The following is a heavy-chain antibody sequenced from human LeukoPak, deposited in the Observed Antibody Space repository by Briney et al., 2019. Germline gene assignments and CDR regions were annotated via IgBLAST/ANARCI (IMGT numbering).Heavy chain of an antibody. CDR2: ISGSGGST. CDR1: GFTFNNYD. CDR3: ANGGQLPQYYFDY. J-gene: IGHJ4*02. V-gene: IGHV3-23*01. Sequence: GGSLRLSCAASGFTFNNYDMHWVRQATGKGLEWVSAISGSGGSTYYADSVKGRFTISRDNSKNTLYLQMNSLRAEDTAVYYCANGGQLPQYYFDYWGQGTLVTVSS. D-gene: IGHD2-2*01.